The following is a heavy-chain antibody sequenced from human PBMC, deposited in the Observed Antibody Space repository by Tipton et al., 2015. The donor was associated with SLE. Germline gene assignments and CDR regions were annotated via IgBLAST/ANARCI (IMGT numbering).Heavy chain of an antibody. CDR2: INPYGGST. J-gene: IGHJ5*02. Sequence: QLVQSGAEVKKPGASVKVSCKASGYTFTGYYMHWVRQAPGQGLEWMGMINPYGGSTSYSQKFQGRVTVTRDTSMSTVYMELSSLRSEDTAVYYCARDSPQTLSSSNWFDPWGQGTLVTVSS. D-gene: IGHD6-13*01. CDR1: GYTFTGYY. V-gene: IGHV1-46*01. CDR3: ARDSPQTLSSSNWFDP.